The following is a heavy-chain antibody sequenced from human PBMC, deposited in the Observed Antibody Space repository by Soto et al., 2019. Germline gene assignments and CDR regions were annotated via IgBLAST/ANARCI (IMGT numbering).Heavy chain of an antibody. CDR1: GFTFSTYW. V-gene: IGHV3-7*01. D-gene: IGHD3-22*01. Sequence: GGSLRLSCAASGFTFSTYWMSWVRQAPGKGLEWVANIKEEGSEKYYVDSVEGRFTISRDNAKTSLYLQMHSLRAEDTAVYYCARGWGYFDSSGFNYLYALDLWGLWTTVTVSS. CDR2: IKEEGSEK. J-gene: IGHJ6*02. CDR3: ARGWGYFDSSGFNYLYALDL.